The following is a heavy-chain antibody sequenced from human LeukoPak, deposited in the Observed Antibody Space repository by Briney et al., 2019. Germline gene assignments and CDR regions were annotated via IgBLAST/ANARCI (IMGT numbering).Heavy chain of an antibody. CDR1: GFTFSTYW. CDR2: IKQDGSEK. D-gene: IGHD3-22*01. V-gene: IGHV3-7*01. CDR3: ARGSGYYLGHFDY. Sequence: PGGSLRLSCAASGFTFSTYWMSWVRQAPGEGLEWVANIKQDGSEKYYVDSVKGRFTIFRDNAKNSLYLQMNSLRAEDTAVYYCARGSGYYLGHFDYWGQGTLVTVSS. J-gene: IGHJ4*02.